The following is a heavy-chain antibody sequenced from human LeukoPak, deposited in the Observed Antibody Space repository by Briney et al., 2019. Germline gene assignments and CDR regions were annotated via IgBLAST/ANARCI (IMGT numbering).Heavy chain of an antibody. CDR3: ARAGIWSGFLWAIDY. D-gene: IGHD3-3*01. CDR1: GFTFSSYA. CDR2: ISYDGSNK. V-gene: IGHV3-30-3*01. Sequence: GRSLRLSCAASGFTFSSYAMHWVRQAPGKGLEWVAVISYDGSNKYYADSVKGRFTISRDNSKNTLYLQMNSLRAEDTAVYYCARAGIWSGFLWAIDYWGQGTLVTVSS. J-gene: IGHJ4*02.